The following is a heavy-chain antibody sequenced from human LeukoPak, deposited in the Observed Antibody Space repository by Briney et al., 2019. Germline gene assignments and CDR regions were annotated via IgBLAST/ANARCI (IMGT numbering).Heavy chain of an antibody. Sequence: GGSLRLSCAASGFTLSSYWMSWVRQAPGKGLEWVANIKQDGSEKCYVDSVKGRFTISRDNAKNSLYLQMNSLRAEDTAVYYCVKGPFTVFDYWGQGTLVTVSS. D-gene: IGHD4-17*01. V-gene: IGHV3-7*01. CDR1: GFTLSSYW. CDR3: VKGPFTVFDY. CDR2: IKQDGSEK. J-gene: IGHJ4*02.